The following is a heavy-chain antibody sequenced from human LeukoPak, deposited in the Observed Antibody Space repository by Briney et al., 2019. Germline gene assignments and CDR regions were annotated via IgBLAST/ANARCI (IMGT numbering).Heavy chain of an antibody. Sequence: SETLSLTCAVSGGSISSGGYSWSWIRQPPGKGLEWIGYIYHSGSTYYNPSLKSRVTISVDRSKNQFSLKLSSVTAADTAVYYCARGEVVAANCWFDPWGQGTLVTVSS. J-gene: IGHJ5*02. CDR1: GGSISSGGYS. D-gene: IGHD2-15*01. V-gene: IGHV4-30-2*01. CDR2: IYHSGST. CDR3: ARGEVVAANCWFDP.